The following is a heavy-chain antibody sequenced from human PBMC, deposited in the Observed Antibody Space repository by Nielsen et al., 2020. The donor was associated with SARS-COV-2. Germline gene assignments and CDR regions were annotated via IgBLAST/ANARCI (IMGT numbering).Heavy chain of an antibody. V-gene: IGHV3-30*18. CDR3: AKEETYYDILTGYLPRGMDV. CDR2: ISYDGSNK. Sequence: VRQAPGKGLEWVAVISYDGSNKYYADSVKGRFTISRDNSKNTLYLQMNSLRAEDTAVYYCAKEETYYDILTGYLPRGMDVWGQGTTVTVSS. J-gene: IGHJ6*02. D-gene: IGHD3-9*01.